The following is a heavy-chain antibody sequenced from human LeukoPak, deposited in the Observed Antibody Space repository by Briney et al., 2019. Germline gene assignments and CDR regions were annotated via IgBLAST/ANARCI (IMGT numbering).Heavy chain of an antibody. CDR3: ARGGSDTAMAHDY. CDR2: INRGGSRT. Sequence: GGSLRLSCAASGFTFSNHWMHWVRQAPGKGLMWVSRINRGGSRTDYADSVKGRFTISKDDAKNTLYLQLNSLRAEDTAVYFCARGGSDTAMAHDYWGQGALVTVSS. CDR1: GFTFSNHW. V-gene: IGHV3-74*01. J-gene: IGHJ4*02. D-gene: IGHD5-18*01.